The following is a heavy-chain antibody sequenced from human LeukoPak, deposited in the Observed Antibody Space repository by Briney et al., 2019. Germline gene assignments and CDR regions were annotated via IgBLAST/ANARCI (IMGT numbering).Heavy chain of an antibody. Sequence: GGSLRLSCAASGFTFSSYWMHWVRQAPGKGLVWVSRINNDGSSTSYADSVKGRFTISRGNAKNTLYLQMNSLRAEDTAVYYCARVRRYSGSYYFDYWGQGTLVTVSS. CDR2: INNDGSST. V-gene: IGHV3-74*01. D-gene: IGHD1-26*01. CDR1: GFTFSSYW. CDR3: ARVRRYSGSYYFDY. J-gene: IGHJ4*02.